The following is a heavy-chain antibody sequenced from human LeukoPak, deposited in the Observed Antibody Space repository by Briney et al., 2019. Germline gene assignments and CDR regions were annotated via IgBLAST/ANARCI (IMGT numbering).Heavy chain of an antibody. CDR1: DYSVSSGYY. CDR2: IYHTGST. V-gene: IGHV4-38-2*02. J-gene: IGHJ6*02. Sequence: SETLSLTCSVSDYSVSSGYYWGWIRQPPGKGLEWIGSIYHTGSTYYNPSLKSRVTISVDTSKNQFSLKLTSVTAADTAVYYCARDNYGSLSYFYFYYGMDVWGRGTSVTVSS. CDR3: ARDNYGSLSYFYFYYGMDV. D-gene: IGHD3-10*01.